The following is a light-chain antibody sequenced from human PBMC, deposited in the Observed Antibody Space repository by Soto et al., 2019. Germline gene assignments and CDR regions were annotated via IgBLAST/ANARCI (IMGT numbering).Light chain of an antibody. CDR3: SSYTSSSTRV. CDR2: EGS. CDR1: SNDVGSYNL. Sequence: QSVLTQPASVSGSPGQSITISCTGTSNDVGSYNLVSWYQHHPGKAPKLMIFEGSKRPSGVSNRFSGSKSGNTASLTISGLQAEDEADYYCSSYTSSSTRVFGTGTKVTVL. J-gene: IGLJ1*01. V-gene: IGLV2-14*02.